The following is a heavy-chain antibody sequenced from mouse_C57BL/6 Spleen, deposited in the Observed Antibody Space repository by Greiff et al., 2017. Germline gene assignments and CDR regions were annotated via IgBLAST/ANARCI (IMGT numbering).Heavy chain of an antibody. V-gene: IGHV1-72*01. J-gene: IGHJ4*01. CDR3: AQGVVADYYAMDY. Sequence: QVQLQQPGAELVKPGASVKLSCKASCYTFTSYWMHWVKQRPGRGLEWIGRIDPNSGGTKYNEKFKSKATLTVDKPSSTAYMQLSSLTSEDSAVYYCAQGVVADYYAMDYWGQGTSDTVSS. CDR2: IDPNSGGT. CDR1: CYTFTSYW. D-gene: IGHD1-1*01.